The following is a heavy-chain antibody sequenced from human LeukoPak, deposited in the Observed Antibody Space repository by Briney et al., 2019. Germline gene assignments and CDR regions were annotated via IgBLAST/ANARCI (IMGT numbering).Heavy chain of an antibody. V-gene: IGHV3-7*01. CDR2: IKYDGDEE. CDR1: GFTFSDYW. Sequence: PGGSLRLSCAASGFTFSDYWMSLMRQAPGKGLEWVANIKYDGDEEYYVDSVKGRFTISRDNAKNSLYLQLNSLRVEDTAVYYCKSGGAAPGSFDNWGQGTLVTVSP. D-gene: IGHD6-13*01. J-gene: IGHJ4*02. CDR3: KSGGAAPGSFDN.